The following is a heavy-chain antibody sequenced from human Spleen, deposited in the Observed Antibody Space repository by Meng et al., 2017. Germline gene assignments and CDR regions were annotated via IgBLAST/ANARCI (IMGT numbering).Heavy chain of an antibody. Sequence: GESLKISCAVSGFTFSSYWMSWVRQAPGKGLEWVANIRQDGSETYYVDSVKGRFTISRDNAKNSLYLQMNSLRADDTAVYYCARDGSGSNDVFDIWGQGTMVTVSS. J-gene: IGHJ3*02. CDR3: ARDGSGSNDVFDI. CDR1: GFTFSSYW. V-gene: IGHV3-7*01. D-gene: IGHD3-10*01. CDR2: IRQDGSET.